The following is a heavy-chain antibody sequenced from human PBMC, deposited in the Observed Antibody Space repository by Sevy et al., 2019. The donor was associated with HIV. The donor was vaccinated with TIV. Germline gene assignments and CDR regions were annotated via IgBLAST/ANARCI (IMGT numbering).Heavy chain of an antibody. D-gene: IGHD3-9*01. CDR2: IYYAGST. CDR1: GGSICPYY. J-gene: IGHJ4*02. CDR3: ARGGSDILTGFYSGGASDY. V-gene: IGHV4-59*13. Sequence: SETLSLTCSVSGGSICPYYWSWIRQPPGKGLEWIGYIYYAGSTSYNPSLKSRLTMSLDTSKNQFSLRLRSVTAADTAVYSCARGGSDILTGFYSGGASDYWGQGTLVTVSS.